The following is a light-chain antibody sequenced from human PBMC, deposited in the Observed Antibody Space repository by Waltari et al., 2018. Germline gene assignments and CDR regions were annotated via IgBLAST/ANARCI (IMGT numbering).Light chain of an antibody. CDR3: AAWDDSLNGFYV. CDR1: SPTIGSNT. J-gene: IGLJ1*01. CDR2: GQK. V-gene: IGLV1-44*01. Sequence: QSVLTHPPSASGTPGQRVTISCSGSSPTIGSNTVIWYQQLPGTAPTLLIYGQKQRPSGVPDRFSGSKSGTSASLAISGLQSEDEAHYYCAAWDDSLNGFYVFGTGTKVTV.